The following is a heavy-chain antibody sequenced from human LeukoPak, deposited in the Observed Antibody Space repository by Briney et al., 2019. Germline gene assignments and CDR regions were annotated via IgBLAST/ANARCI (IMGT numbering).Heavy chain of an antibody. Sequence: SETLSLTCTVSGGSISSYYWSWIRQPPGKGLEWIGYIYYSGSTNYNPSLKSRVTISVDTSKNQFSLKLSSVTAADTAVYYCARARIRYYYDSSGYYYFDYWGQGTLVTVSS. CDR3: ARARIRYYYDSSGYYYFDY. V-gene: IGHV4-59*01. J-gene: IGHJ4*02. D-gene: IGHD3-22*01. CDR2: IYYSGST. CDR1: GGSISSYY.